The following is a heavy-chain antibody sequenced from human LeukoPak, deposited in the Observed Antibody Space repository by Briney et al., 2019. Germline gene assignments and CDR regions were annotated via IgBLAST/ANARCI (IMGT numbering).Heavy chain of an antibody. D-gene: IGHD2-15*01. Sequence: ASVKVSCKASGYTFTSYGISWVRQAPGQGLEWMGWISAYNGNTNYAQKLQGRVTMTTDTSTSTAYMEPRSLRSDDTAVYYCARDPRRSGEAYFDYWGQGTLVTVSS. CDR2: ISAYNGNT. CDR3: ARDPRRSGEAYFDY. CDR1: GYTFTSYG. J-gene: IGHJ4*02. V-gene: IGHV1-18*01.